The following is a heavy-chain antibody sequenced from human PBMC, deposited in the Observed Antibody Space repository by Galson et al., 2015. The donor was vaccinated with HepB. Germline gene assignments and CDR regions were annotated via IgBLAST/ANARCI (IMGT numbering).Heavy chain of an antibody. CDR3: ARDPIYQQQLVEAGIAFDI. Sequence: SVKVSCKASGYTFTSYAMNWVRQAPGQGLEWMGWINTNTGNPTYAQGFTGRFVFSLDTSVSTAYLQISSLKAEDTAVYYCARDPIYQQQLVEAGIAFDIWGQGTMVTVSS. CDR2: INTNTGNP. D-gene: IGHD6-13*01. V-gene: IGHV7-4-1*02. CDR1: GYTFTSYA. J-gene: IGHJ3*02.